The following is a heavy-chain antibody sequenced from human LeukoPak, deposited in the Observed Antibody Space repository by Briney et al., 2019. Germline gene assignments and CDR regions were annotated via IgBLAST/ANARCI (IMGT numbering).Heavy chain of an antibody. CDR1: GFTFSSYA. J-gene: IGHJ4*02. CDR2: ISGSGGGT. V-gene: IGHV3-23*01. D-gene: IGHD3-22*01. Sequence: GGSLRLSCAASGFTFSSYAMSWVRQAPGKGLEWLSGISGSGGGTYYADSVKGRFTISRDNSKNTLYLQMNSLRAEDTAVYYCAKALSGYYYFPFDYWGQGTLVTVSS. CDR3: AKALSGYYYFPFDY.